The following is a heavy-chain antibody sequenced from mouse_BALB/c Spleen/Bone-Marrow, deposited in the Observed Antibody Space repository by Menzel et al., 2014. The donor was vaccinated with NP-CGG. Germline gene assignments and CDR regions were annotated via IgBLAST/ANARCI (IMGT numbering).Heavy chain of an antibody. V-gene: IGHV1-9*01. Sequence: VQLQQSGAEPMKPGASVKISCKATGYTFSSYWIEWVKQRPGHGLEWIGEILPGSGRTNYNEKFKGKATFTADTSSTTAYMQLSSLTSEDSAVYYCTNTIGNAYWGRGTLVTVSA. J-gene: IGHJ3*01. CDR2: ILPGSGRT. CDR3: TNTIGNAY. CDR1: GYTFSSYW. D-gene: IGHD2-1*01.